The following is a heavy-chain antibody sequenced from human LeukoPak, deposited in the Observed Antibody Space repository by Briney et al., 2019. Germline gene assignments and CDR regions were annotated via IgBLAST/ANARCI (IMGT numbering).Heavy chain of an antibody. D-gene: IGHD2-2*01. CDR1: GGTFSSYA. V-gene: IGHV1-69*13. CDR2: IIPIFGTA. Sequence: ASVKVSCKASGGTFSSYAISWVRQAPGQGLEWMGGIIPIFGTANYAQKFQGRVTITADESTSTAYMELSSLRSEDTAVYYCARGACSSTSCYPIWFDPWGQGTLVTVS. CDR3: ARGACSSTSCYPIWFDP. J-gene: IGHJ5*02.